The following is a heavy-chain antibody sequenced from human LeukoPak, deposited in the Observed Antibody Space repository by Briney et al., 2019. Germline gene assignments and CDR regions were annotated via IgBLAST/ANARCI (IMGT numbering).Heavy chain of an antibody. CDR2: IYTSGNT. CDR3: ARFLTSSFDY. CDR1: GASININNYS. V-gene: IGHV4-61*02. Sequence: PSQTLSLTCSVSGASININNYSWSWIRQPAGKGLEWIGRIYTSGNTNYNPSLKSRVTMSIDTSKNQFSLKLTSVTAADTAVYYCARFLTSSFDYWGQGTLVTVP. J-gene: IGHJ4*02. D-gene: IGHD6-6*01.